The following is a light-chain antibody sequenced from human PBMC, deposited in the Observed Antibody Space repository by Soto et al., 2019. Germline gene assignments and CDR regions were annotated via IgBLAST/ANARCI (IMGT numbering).Light chain of an antibody. CDR3: CSYVGSNIFYG. V-gene: IGLV2-23*02. J-gene: IGLJ1*01. CDR2: EVT. CDR1: NSDLGTYNL. Sequence: QSALTQPASVSGSPGQSITISCTGTNSDLGTYNLVSWYQQHPGKAPKTIIYEVTKRPSGVSKRFSGSKSGNTASLTISGLQAEDEADYYCCSYVGSNIFYGFGTGTKLTVL.